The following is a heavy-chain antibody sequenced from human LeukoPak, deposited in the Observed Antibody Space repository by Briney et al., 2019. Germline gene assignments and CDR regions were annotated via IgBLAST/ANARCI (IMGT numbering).Heavy chain of an antibody. CDR2: ISGSGGST. CDR1: GFTFSSYA. D-gene: IGHD1-26*01. CDR3: AKGGVVGATWYYYMDV. Sequence: GGSLRLSCAASGFTFSSYAMSWVRQAPGKGLEWVSAISGSGGSTYYADSVKGRFTISRDNSKNTLYLHMNSLRAEDTAVYYCAKGGVVGATWYYYMDVWGKGTTVTVSS. V-gene: IGHV3-23*01. J-gene: IGHJ6*03.